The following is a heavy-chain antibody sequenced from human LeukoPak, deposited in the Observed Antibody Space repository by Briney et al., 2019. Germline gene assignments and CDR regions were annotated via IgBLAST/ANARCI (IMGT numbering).Heavy chain of an antibody. D-gene: IGHD1-1*01. J-gene: IGHJ4*02. Sequence: GGSLRLSCAASGFTFSSYGMHWVRQAPGKGLEWVAAIWYDGNNKYYADSVKGRFTISRDNSKNTLYLQMNTLRAEDTAVYYCAKVRSGSANWALRIFDNWGQGTLVTVSS. CDR1: GFTFSSYG. CDR3: AKVRSGSANWALRIFDN. V-gene: IGHV3-33*06. CDR2: IWYDGNNK.